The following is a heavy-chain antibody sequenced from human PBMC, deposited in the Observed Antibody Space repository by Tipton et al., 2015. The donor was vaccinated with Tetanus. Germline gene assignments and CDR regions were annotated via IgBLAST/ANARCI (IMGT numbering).Heavy chain of an antibody. CDR1: GGAISDNYYY. CDR2: INHSGSA. V-gene: IGHV4-34*01. J-gene: IGHJ6*02. D-gene: IGHD6-19*01. CDR3: ARLILGRSKEVAGIRYYYYYGLDV. Sequence: TLSLTCSVSGGAISDNYYYWTWIRQPPGKGLEWIGEINHSGSAKYIPSLKSRATISVDTSKNQFSLNLSSVTAADTAVYYCARLILGRSKEVAGIRYYYYYGLDVWGQGTTVTVTS.